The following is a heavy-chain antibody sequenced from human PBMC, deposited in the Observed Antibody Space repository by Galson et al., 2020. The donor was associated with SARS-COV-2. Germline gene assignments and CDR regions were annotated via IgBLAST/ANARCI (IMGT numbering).Heavy chain of an antibody. CDR2: KGGEGNNG. CDR3: AKHGQRGWEGH. Sequence: GEALKISSEASGFTFSDYAMSWLRQAPGKGQAWVSVKGGEGNNGNHADFVKGRVTNSRDNSKRTAYLQMNSLGVEDTAIYYFAKHGQRGWEGHWGQGTLVTVSS. CDR1: GFTFSDYA. D-gene: IGHD1-26*01. J-gene: IGHJ4*02. V-gene: IGHV3-23*01.